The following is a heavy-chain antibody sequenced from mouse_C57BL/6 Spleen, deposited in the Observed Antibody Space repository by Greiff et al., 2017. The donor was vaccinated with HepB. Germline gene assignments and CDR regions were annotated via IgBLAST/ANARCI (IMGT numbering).Heavy chain of an antibody. V-gene: IGHV5-4*01. CDR3: AREDYYGSSYY. J-gene: IGHJ2*01. CDR2: ISDGGSYT. Sequence: EVQGVESGGGLVKPGGSLKLSCAASGFTFSSYAMSWVRQTPEKRLEWVATISDGGSYTYYPDNVKGRFTISRDNAKNNLYLQMSHLKSEDTAMYYGAREDYYGSSYYWGQGTTLTVSS. CDR1: GFTFSSYA. D-gene: IGHD1-1*01.